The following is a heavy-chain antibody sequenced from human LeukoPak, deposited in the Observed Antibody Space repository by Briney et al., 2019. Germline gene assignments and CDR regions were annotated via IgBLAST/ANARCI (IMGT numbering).Heavy chain of an antibody. Sequence: ASVKVSCKASGYTFTSYDINWVRQATGQGLEWMGWMNPNSGNTGYAQKFQGRVTIIRNTSISTAYMELSSLRSEDTAVYYCAIGATEDAFDIWGQGTMVTVSS. CDR2: MNPNSGNT. D-gene: IGHD4/OR15-4a*01. CDR1: GYTFTSYD. CDR3: AIGATEDAFDI. J-gene: IGHJ3*02. V-gene: IGHV1-8*03.